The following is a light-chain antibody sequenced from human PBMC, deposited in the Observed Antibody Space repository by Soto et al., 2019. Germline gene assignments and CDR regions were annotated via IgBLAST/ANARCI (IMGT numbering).Light chain of an antibody. Sequence: DIQMAQSPSTLSANVGDRVSITCRASQTISTWLAWYQQKPGKAPNLLIYQASTLETGVPSRFSGSGSGTEFTLTISGLQPDDFATYYCLQHNSYPRTFGGGTKVEIK. J-gene: IGKJ4*01. CDR1: QTISTW. CDR2: QAS. CDR3: LQHNSYPRT. V-gene: IGKV1-5*03.